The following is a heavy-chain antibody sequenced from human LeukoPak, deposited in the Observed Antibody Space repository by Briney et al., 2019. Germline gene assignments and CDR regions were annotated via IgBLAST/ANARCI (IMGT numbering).Heavy chain of an antibody. CDR3: ARDAYSSGFFFDY. J-gene: IGHJ4*02. Sequence: SGTLSLTCTGSGCTISSYHWRWIRQPPGKGLEWIGYIYNSGSNNYNPSLKSGVTISVVTSKNQFSLKLSSVTAADTAVYYCARDAYSSGFFFDYWGQGTLVTVSS. V-gene: IGHV4-59*01. CDR1: GCTISSYH. CDR2: IYNSGSN. D-gene: IGHD6-19*01.